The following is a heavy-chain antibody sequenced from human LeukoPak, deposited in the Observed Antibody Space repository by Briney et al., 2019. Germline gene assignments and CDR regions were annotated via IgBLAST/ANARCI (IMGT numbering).Heavy chain of an antibody. V-gene: IGHV3-74*01. Sequence: VGSLRLSCAASGNYWMHWVRQAPGKGLVWVSHINSDGSWTSYADSVKGRFTISKNNAKNTVYLQMNNLRAEDTAVYYCVSFYETYWGRGTLVTVSS. CDR2: INSDGSWT. CDR3: VSFYETY. J-gene: IGHJ4*02. CDR1: GNYW. D-gene: IGHD2/OR15-2a*01.